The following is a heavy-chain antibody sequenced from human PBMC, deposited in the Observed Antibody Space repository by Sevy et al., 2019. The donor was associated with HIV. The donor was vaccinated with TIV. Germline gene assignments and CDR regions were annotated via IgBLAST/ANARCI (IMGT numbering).Heavy chain of an antibody. D-gene: IGHD2-2*01. CDR3: VRADPAQHFDS. CDR1: GDTFTNNY. J-gene: IGHJ4*02. Sequence: AAVKVSCKASGDTFTNNYMHWVGQAPGQGLEGMGIIDPSARNASYAQKFQGRVTMTRDTSTSTLYMDLSSLRSEDTAVYYCVRADPAQHFDSWGQGTQVTVSS. V-gene: IGHV1-46*01. CDR2: IDPSARNA.